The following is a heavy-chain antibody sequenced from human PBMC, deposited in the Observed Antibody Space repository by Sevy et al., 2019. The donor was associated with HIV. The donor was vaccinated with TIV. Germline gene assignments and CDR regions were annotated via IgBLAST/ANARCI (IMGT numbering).Heavy chain of an antibody. CDR2: IKSKNDGWTT. V-gene: IGHV3-15*01. D-gene: IGHD5-12*01. Sequence: GGSLRLSCAASGFTFSNAWMSWVRQAPGKGLEWVGRIKSKNDGWTTDYAAPVKGRFTISRDYSKTTLYLQMNSLKTEDTAVYYCTTGPGGGYDSQVPFDYWGQGTLVTVSS. J-gene: IGHJ4*02. CDR1: GFTFSNAW. CDR3: TTGPGGGYDSQVPFDY.